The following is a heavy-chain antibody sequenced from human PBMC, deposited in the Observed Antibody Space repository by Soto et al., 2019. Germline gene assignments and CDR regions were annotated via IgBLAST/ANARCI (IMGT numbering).Heavy chain of an antibody. CDR3: ARNGWYSLDL. CDR2: IYHSGAT. J-gene: IGHJ3*01. D-gene: IGHD6-19*01. V-gene: IGHV4-4*02. CDR1: GDSISNDNW. Sequence: QVQLQESGPGLVKPSGTLSLTCAVSGDSISNDNWWSWVRQPPGKGLEWIGEIYHSGATNYNPSLTSRVTISVDRSKKQFSLGLTSMTAADTAVYFCARNGWYSLDLWGQGAMVTVSS.